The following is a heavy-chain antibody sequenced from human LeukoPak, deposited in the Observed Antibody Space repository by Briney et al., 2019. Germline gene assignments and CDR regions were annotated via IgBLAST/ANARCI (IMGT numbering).Heavy chain of an antibody. J-gene: IGHJ4*02. V-gene: IGHV3-23*01. CDR2: ISGSGGST. CDR3: AKDRHPDLTGAPGCFGY. Sequence: GGSLRLSCAASGFTFSSYAMSWVRQAPGKGLEWVSAISGSGGSTYYADSVKGRFTISRDNSKNTLYLQMNSLRAEDTAVYYCAKDRHPDLTGAPGCFGYWGQGTLVTVSS. D-gene: IGHD1-26*01. CDR1: GFTFSSYA.